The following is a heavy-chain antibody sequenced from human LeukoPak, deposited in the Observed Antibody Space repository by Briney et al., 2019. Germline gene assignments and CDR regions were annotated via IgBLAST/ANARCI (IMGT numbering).Heavy chain of an antibody. Sequence: SETLSLTCTVSGGSISSYYWSWIRQPPGKGLEWLGYIYYSGSTSYNPSLKSRVTISVDTSKNQFSLKLSSVTAADTAVYYCARGYSGSYGRFDCWGQGTLVTVSS. J-gene: IGHJ4*02. CDR3: ARGYSGSYGRFDC. CDR2: IYYSGST. CDR1: GGSISSYY. D-gene: IGHD1-26*01. V-gene: IGHV4-59*01.